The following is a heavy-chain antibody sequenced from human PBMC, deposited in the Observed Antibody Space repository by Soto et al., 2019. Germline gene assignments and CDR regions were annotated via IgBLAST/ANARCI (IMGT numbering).Heavy chain of an antibody. CDR3: ARRYCSGGSCYSSPWAFDI. J-gene: IGHJ3*02. D-gene: IGHD2-15*01. CDR2: IDPTDSYT. Sequence: GESLKISCQGSGYSFTSYWISWVRQMPGKGLEWMGRIDPTDSYTNYSPSFQGHVTISADKSISTAYLQWSTLKASDTALYYCARRYCSGGSCYSSPWAFDIWGQGTMVTVSS. CDR1: GYSFTSYW. V-gene: IGHV5-10-1*01.